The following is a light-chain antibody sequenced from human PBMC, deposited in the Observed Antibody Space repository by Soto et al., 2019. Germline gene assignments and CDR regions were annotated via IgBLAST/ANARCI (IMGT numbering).Light chain of an antibody. CDR1: QSISTL. V-gene: IGKV1-5*01. Sequence: DIQMTHSPSTLSASVGDRVTITCRASQSISTLLAWYQQKPGKAPKLLIYDASSLESGVPSRFSGSGSGTEFTLTISSLQPHDFATYYCQQYNSYTWTFGQGTKVEIK. CDR2: DAS. CDR3: QQYNSYTWT. J-gene: IGKJ1*01.